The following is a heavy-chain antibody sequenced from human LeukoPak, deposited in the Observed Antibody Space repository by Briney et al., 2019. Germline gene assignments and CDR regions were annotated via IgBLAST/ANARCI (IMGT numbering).Heavy chain of an antibody. CDR2: IYTSGST. CDR3: ARDYYYGSGSYYQPQLRYFDY. Sequence: SETLSLTCTVSGVSISSGSYYWSWIRQPAGKGLEWIGRIYTSGSTNYNPSLKSRVTMSVDTSKNQFSLKLSSVTAADTAVYYCARDYYYGSGSYYQPQLRYFDYWGQGTLVTVSS. V-gene: IGHV4-61*02. J-gene: IGHJ4*02. D-gene: IGHD3-10*01. CDR1: GVSISSGSYY.